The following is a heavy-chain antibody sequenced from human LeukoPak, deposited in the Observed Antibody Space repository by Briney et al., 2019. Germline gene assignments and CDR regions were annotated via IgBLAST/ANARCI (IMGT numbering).Heavy chain of an antibody. J-gene: IGHJ4*02. CDR2: IYYSGST. CDR1: GGSISSSSYY. D-gene: IGHD4-11*01. V-gene: IGHV4-39*01. Sequence: SETLSLTCTVSGGSISSSSYYWGWIRQPPGKGLEWIGSIYYSGSTYYNPSLKSRVTISVDTSKNQFSLKLSSVTAADTAVYYCARIYSNSDYFDYWGQGTLVTVSS. CDR3: ARIYSNSDYFDY.